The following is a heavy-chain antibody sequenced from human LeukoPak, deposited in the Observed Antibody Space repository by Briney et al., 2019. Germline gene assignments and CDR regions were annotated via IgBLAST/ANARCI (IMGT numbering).Heavy chain of an antibody. Sequence: GASVKVSCKASGYTFTGYYMHWVRPAPGQGLEWMGWINPNSGGTNYAQKFQGRVTMTRDTSISTAYMELSRLRSDDTAVYYCARARYSSGWYFDYWGQGTLVTVSS. D-gene: IGHD6-19*01. CDR2: INPNSGGT. CDR1: GYTFTGYY. J-gene: IGHJ4*02. CDR3: ARARYSSGWYFDY. V-gene: IGHV1-2*02.